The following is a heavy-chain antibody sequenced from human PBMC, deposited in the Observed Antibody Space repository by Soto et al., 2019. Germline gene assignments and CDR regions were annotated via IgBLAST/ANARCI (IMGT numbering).Heavy chain of an antibody. V-gene: IGHV1-2*04. CDR3: ARDLKHYYGSGPYGTDV. CDR1: GYTFTCYY. D-gene: IGHD3-10*01. J-gene: IGHJ6*02. Sequence: GASVKVSCKASGYTFTCYYMHWVRQAPGQGLEWMGWINPNSGGTNYAQKFQGWVTMTRDTSISTAYMELSRLRSDDTAVYYCARDLKHYYGSGPYGTDVWGQGTTVTVSS. CDR2: INPNSGGT.